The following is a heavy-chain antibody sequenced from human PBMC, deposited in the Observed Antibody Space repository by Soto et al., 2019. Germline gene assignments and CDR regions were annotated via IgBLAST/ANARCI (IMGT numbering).Heavy chain of an antibody. CDR3: ARVGATGKQAYNWFDP. CDR2: IYYSGST. V-gene: IGHV4-31*11. Sequence: TLSLTCAVSGASISSGGYYWSWIRQHPGKGLEWIGYIYYSGSTYYNPSLKSRVTISVDTSKNQFSLKLSSVTAADTAVYYCARVGATGKQAYNWFDPWGQGTLVTVSS. J-gene: IGHJ5*02. CDR1: GASISSGGYY. D-gene: IGHD1-26*01.